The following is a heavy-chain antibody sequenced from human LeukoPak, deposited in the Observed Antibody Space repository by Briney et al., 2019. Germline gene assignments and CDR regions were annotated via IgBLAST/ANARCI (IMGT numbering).Heavy chain of an antibody. Sequence: PVKVSCKASGGTFSSYAISWVRQAPGQGLEWMGGIIPIFGTANYAQKFQGRVTITADESTSTAYMELSSLRSEDTAVYYCASRIPGYCSSTSCYRAFYYYYYYMDVWGKGTTVTVSS. V-gene: IGHV1-69*13. CDR1: GGTFSSYA. CDR2: IIPIFGTA. D-gene: IGHD2-2*02. J-gene: IGHJ6*03. CDR3: ASRIPGYCSSTSCYRAFYYYYYYMDV.